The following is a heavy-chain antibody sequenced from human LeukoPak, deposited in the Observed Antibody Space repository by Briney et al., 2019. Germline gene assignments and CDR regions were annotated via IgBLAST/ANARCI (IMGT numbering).Heavy chain of an antibody. Sequence: QVQLQESGPGLVKPSEALSLTCTVSGGSISSYYWSWIRQPPGKGLEGIGYIYYSGSTNYNPSLKSRVTISVDTSKNQFSLKLSSVTAADTAVYYCARALLTGSFDYWGQGTLVTVSS. CDR3: ARALLTGSFDY. J-gene: IGHJ4*02. CDR2: IYYSGST. CDR1: GGSISSYY. V-gene: IGHV4-59*01. D-gene: IGHD3-9*01.